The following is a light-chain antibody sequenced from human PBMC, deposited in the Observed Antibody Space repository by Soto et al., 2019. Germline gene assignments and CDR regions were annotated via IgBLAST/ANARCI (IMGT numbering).Light chain of an antibody. J-gene: IGKJ1*01. CDR3: GQFVSSPPRT. Sequence: EIVLTQSPGTLSLSPGEKAILSCRASQSVGDTFLSWYQQKPGLAPRLLIYGVSNRATGIPDRFSGSGSGTDFILTISRLEPEDFALYYCGQFVSSPPRTFGQGTKVEIK. CDR1: QSVGDTF. V-gene: IGKV3-20*01. CDR2: GVS.